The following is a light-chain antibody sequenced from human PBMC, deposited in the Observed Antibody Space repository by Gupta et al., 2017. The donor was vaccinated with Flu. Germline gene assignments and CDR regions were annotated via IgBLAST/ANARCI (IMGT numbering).Light chain of an antibody. Sequence: DIVMTQSPLSLPVTPGEPASISCKSSQSLLHSNGYHYVDWYLQKPGQSPQLLIYMGSTRSSGVPDRFSGSGSGTDFTLKISRVEADDVGIYYCRQGLQTPWTFGQGTKVDIK. CDR2: MGS. J-gene: IGKJ1*01. CDR1: QSLLHSNGYHY. V-gene: IGKV2-28*01. CDR3: RQGLQTPWT.